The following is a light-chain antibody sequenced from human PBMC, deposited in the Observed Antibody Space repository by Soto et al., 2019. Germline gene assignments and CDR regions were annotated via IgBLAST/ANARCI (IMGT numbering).Light chain of an antibody. J-gene: IGKJ5*01. V-gene: IGKV1-39*01. CDR1: QSISSY. CDR3: QQSYSTLIT. CDR2: AAS. Sequence: DIQMTQSPSSLSASVGDRVTITCRASQSISSYLNWYQQKPGKAPKLLIYAASSLQSGVPSRFSGSGSGTDFTLTISRLQPEDFATYYCQQSYSTLITFDQGTRLEIK.